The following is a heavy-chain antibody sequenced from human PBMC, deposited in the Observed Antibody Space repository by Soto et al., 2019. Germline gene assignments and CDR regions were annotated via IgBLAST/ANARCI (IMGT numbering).Heavy chain of an antibody. CDR1: GFTFSSYA. CDR2: ISGSGGST. V-gene: IGHV3-23*01. CDR3: AKEGEHSSGWANFDY. Sequence: EVQLLESGGGLVQPGGSLRLSCAASGFTFSSYAMSWVRQAPGKGLEWVSAISGSGGSTYYADSVKGRFTISRDNSKNTMYMQMNSLRAEDTAVYYCAKEGEHSSGWANFDYWGQGTLVTVSS. J-gene: IGHJ4*02. D-gene: IGHD6-19*01.